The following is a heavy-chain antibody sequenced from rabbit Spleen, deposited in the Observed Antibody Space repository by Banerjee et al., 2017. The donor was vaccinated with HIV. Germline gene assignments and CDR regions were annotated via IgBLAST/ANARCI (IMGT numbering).Heavy chain of an antibody. Sequence: QEQLEESGRGLVRPEGSLTLTCKASGFDFSDRDVMCWVRQAPGKGLELIAWIYTRDGSTWYATWVNGRFTISRSTSLNTVDLKMTSLTAADTATYFCARDLAGYVGFGYVSYLDLWGPGTLVTVS. CDR1: GFDFSDRDV. CDR3: ARDLAGYVGFGYVSYLDL. CDR2: IYTRDGST. D-gene: IGHD6-1*01. J-gene: IGHJ4*01. V-gene: IGHV1S43*01.